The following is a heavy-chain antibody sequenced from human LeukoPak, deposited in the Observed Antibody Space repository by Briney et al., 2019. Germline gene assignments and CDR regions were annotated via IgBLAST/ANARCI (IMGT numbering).Heavy chain of an antibody. CDR3: AKDITMTTVTTDPYYYYGMDV. J-gene: IGHJ6*02. CDR2: IIWDGGST. Sequence: GGSLRLSCAASGFTFDDYAMHWVRQAPGKGLEWVSLIIWDGGSTYYADSVKGRFTISRDNSKNSLYLQMNSLRAEDTALYYCAKDITMTTVTTDPYYYYGMDVWGQGTTVTVSS. D-gene: IGHD4-17*01. CDR1: GFTFDDYA. V-gene: IGHV3-43D*03.